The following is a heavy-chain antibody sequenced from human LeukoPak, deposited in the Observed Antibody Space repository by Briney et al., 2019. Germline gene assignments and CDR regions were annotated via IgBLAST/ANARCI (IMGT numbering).Heavy chain of an antibody. Sequence: SETLSLTCTVSGVSINTYYASWIRQAPGKGLEFIGFIYNGGNTNYSPSLKSRATISVDTSNNQFSLRLTSVTAADTAMYYCAAGPWELDFWGQGTLVTVSS. D-gene: IGHD1-26*01. CDR3: AAGPWELDF. J-gene: IGHJ4*02. V-gene: IGHV4-4*09. CDR2: IYNGGNT. CDR1: GVSINTYY.